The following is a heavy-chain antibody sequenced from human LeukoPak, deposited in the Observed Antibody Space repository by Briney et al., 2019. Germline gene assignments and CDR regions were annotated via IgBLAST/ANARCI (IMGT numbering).Heavy chain of an antibody. CDR1: GGSIRSSSYY. V-gene: IGHV4-39*07. Sequence: SETLSLTCTVSGGSIRSSSYYWGWIRQPPGKGLEWIGTIYYSGATYYTPSLKSRVTISVDTSKNQFSLKLSSVTAADTAVYYCARAAADVRMVYFQHWGQGTLVTVSS. CDR3: ARAAADVRMVYFQH. CDR2: IYYSGAT. D-gene: IGHD6-13*01. J-gene: IGHJ1*01.